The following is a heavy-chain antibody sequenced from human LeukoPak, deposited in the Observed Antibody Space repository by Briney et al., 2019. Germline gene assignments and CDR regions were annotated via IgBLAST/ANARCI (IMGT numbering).Heavy chain of an antibody. CDR3: ASSWAVDTDMVTTYNWFDP. V-gene: IGHV1-69*13. CDR2: IIPIFGTA. J-gene: IGHJ5*02. D-gene: IGHD5-18*01. CDR1: GGTFSSYA. Sequence: ASVKVSCKASGGTFSSYAISWVRQAPGQGLEWMGGIIPIFGTANYAQKFQGRVTITADESTSTAYMELSSLRSEDTDVYYCASSWAVDTDMVTTYNWFDPWGQGTLVTVSS.